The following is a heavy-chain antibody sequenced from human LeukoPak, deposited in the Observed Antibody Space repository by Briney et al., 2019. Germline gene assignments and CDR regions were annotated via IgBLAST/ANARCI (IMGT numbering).Heavy chain of an antibody. CDR3: AKEAYDVLTGLGGGMDV. J-gene: IGHJ6*02. CDR1: GGSISSDGYS. D-gene: IGHD3-9*01. CDR2: IYHTGNT. V-gene: IGHV4-30-2*01. Sequence: PSQTLSLTCAVSGGSISSDGYSWSWIRQPPGKGLEWIGYIYHTGNTYYNPALRSRFTISLDRSKNQFSLKLTSVTAADTAVYYCAKEAYDVLTGLGGGMDVWGQGTTVTVSS.